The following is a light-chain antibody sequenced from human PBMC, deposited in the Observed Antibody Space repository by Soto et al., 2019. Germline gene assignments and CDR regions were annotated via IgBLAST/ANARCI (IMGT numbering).Light chain of an antibody. V-gene: IGKV1-5*01. CDR3: PQYNSYWT. CDR1: QSLRSW. J-gene: IGKJ1*01. CDR2: DVS. Sequence: DIQMTQSPSTLSASVGDRVTITCRASQSLRSWLAWYRQKPGKAPELLVYDVSNLESGVPSRFSGSGSGTEFTLSISSLQPDDSATYYSPQYNSYWTFGQGTKVDIK.